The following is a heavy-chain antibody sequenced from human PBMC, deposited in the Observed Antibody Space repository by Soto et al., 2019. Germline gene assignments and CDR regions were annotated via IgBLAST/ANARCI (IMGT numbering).Heavy chain of an antibody. Sequence: SETLSLTCTVSGGSISSYFWSWIRQPPGKGLEWIGYIYYSGSTKYNPSVKSRVTMSVDTSKNQSSLKLSSVTAADTAVYYCARVIGGWYEHDYWGQGTLVTVSS. J-gene: IGHJ4*02. D-gene: IGHD6-19*01. V-gene: IGHV4-59*01. CDR2: IYYSGST. CDR1: GGSISSYF. CDR3: ARVIGGWYEHDY.